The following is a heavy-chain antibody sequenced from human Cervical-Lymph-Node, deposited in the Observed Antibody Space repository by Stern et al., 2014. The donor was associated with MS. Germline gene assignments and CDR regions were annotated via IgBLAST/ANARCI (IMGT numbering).Heavy chain of an antibody. V-gene: IGHV1-46*01. J-gene: IGHJ4*02. D-gene: IGHD6-13*01. CDR3: ARDGPPIQVRSAGTFFDY. CDR1: GYTFTNHY. CDR2: VAPRGGRT. Sequence: VQLVESGAEVRKPGASVKVSCKASGYTFTNHYIPWVRQAPGQWLEWMPVVAPRGGRTGFAQRFRGREDRTREQSEPTLDMRLNNLTSEDTAIYYCARDGPPIQVRSAGTFFDYWGQGTLVTVSS.